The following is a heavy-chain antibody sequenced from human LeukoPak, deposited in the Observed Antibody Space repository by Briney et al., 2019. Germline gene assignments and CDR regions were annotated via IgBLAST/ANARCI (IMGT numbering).Heavy chain of an antibody. CDR1: AFTFSTTW. D-gene: IGHD3-10*01. Sequence: PGGSLRLSCAASAFTFSTTWMHWVRQAPGKGLVWVSRIISDGSFTTYADSVKGRFTISRDNAKNMLYLQMNNLRAEDTAVYYCATDGGYAFDSWGQGTMVTVSS. CDR3: ATDGGYAFDS. V-gene: IGHV3-74*01. J-gene: IGHJ3*02. CDR2: IISDGSFT.